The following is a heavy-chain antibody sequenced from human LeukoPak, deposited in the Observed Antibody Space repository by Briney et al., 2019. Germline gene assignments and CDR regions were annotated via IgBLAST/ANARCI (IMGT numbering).Heavy chain of an antibody. V-gene: IGHV1-18*01. Sequence: ASVKVSCKASGYTFTIYGISWVRQAPGQGLEWMGWISAYNGNTNYAQKLRGRVTMTTDTATSTAYMGLRSLRSDDTAVYDCARDDHYYDSSGYYHFDYWGQGTLVTVSS. CDR1: GYTFTIYG. CDR2: ISAYNGNT. D-gene: IGHD3-22*01. CDR3: ARDDHYYDSSGYYHFDY. J-gene: IGHJ4*02.